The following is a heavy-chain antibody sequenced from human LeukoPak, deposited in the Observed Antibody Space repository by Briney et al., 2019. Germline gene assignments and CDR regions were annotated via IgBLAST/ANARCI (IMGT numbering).Heavy chain of an antibody. D-gene: IGHD2-2*01. V-gene: IGHV3-48*01. Sequence: ESGGSLRLSCAASGFVFSDYSMNWVRQAPGKGLQWVSYISSSSSTIYYADSVRGRFTISRDNAKKSLYLQINSLGAEDTAVYYCARDCSRESCSVTSSDIDYWGQGTLVTVSS. CDR3: ARDCSRESCSVTSSDIDY. J-gene: IGHJ4*02. CDR1: GFVFSDYS. CDR2: ISSSSSTI.